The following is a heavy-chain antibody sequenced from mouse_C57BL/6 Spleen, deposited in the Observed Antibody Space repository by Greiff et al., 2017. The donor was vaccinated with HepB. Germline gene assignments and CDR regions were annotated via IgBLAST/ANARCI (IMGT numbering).Heavy chain of an antibody. CDR3: TRGEVYDYDDYFDY. D-gene: IGHD2-4*01. J-gene: IGHJ2*01. V-gene: IGHV5-9-1*02. CDR1: GFTFSSYA. Sequence: EVKLVDSGEGLVKPGGSLKLSCAASGFTFSSYAMSWVRQTPEKRLEWVAYISSGGDYIYYADTVKGRFTISRDNARNTLYLQMSSLKSEDTAMYYCTRGEVYDYDDYFDYWGQGTTLTVSS. CDR2: ISSGGDYI.